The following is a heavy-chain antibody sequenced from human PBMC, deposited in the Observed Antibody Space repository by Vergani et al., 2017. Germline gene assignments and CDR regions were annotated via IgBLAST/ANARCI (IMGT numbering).Heavy chain of an antibody. Sequence: QVQLVESGGGVVQPGRSLRLSCAASGFTFSSYGMHWVRQAPGKGLEWVAVIWYDGSNKYYADSVKGRFTISRENSKNTLYLQMNSLRAEDTAVYYCARHDKQGRAFDIWGQGTMVTVSS. J-gene: IGHJ3*02. CDR3: ARHDKQGRAFDI. CDR1: GFTFSSYG. CDR2: IWYDGSNK. V-gene: IGHV3-33*01. D-gene: IGHD7-27*01.